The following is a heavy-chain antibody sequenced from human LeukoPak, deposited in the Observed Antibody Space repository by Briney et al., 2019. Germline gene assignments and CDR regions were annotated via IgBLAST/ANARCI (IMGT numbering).Heavy chain of an antibody. J-gene: IGHJ4*02. CDR3: AKVPTPLLWFGELQGYYFDY. CDR1: GFTFSSYA. D-gene: IGHD3-10*01. CDR2: ISGSGGST. Sequence: GGSLRLSCAASGFTFSSYAMSWVRQAPGKGLEWVSAISGSGGSTYYADSVKGRFTISRDNSKNTLYLQMNSLRAEDTAVYYCAKVPTPLLWFGELQGYYFDYWGQGTLVTVSS. V-gene: IGHV3-23*01.